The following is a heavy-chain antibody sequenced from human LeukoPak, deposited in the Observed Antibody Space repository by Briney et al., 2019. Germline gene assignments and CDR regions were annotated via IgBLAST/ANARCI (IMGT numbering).Heavy chain of an antibody. Sequence: GGPLRLSCAASGFTFSSYSMNWVRQAPGKGLEWVSYISSSSSTIYYADSVKGRFTISRDNAKNSLYLQMNNLRAGDTAVYYCARGDEAFDIWGQGTMVTVSS. V-gene: IGHV3-48*01. J-gene: IGHJ3*02. CDR1: GFTFSSYS. CDR2: ISSSSSTI. CDR3: ARGDEAFDI.